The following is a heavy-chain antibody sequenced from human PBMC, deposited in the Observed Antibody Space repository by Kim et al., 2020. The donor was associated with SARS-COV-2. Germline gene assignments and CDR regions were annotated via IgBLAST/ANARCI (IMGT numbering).Heavy chain of an antibody. CDR3: ARIGYSYGPG. CDR1: GFTFSSYA. CDR2: ISYDGSNK. J-gene: IGHJ4*02. V-gene: IGHV3-30*04. D-gene: IGHD5-18*01. Sequence: GGSLRLSCAASGFTFSSYAMHWVRQAPGKGLEWVAVISYDGSNKYYADSVKGRFTISRDNSKNTLYLQMNSLRAEDTAVYYCARIGYSYGPGWGQGTLVTVSS.